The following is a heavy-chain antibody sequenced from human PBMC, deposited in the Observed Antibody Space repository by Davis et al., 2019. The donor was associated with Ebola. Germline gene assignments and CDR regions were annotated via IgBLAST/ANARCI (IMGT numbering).Heavy chain of an antibody. CDR2: INHSGST. Sequence: MPGGSLRLSCAVYGGSFSGYYWSWIRQPPGKGLEWSGEINHSGSTNYNPSLKSRVTISVDTSKNQFSLKLSSVTAADTAVYYCARGLTYYYDSSGYYWGQGTPVTVSS. CDR1: GGSFSGYY. V-gene: IGHV4-34*01. D-gene: IGHD3-22*01. CDR3: ARGLTYYYDSSGYY. J-gene: IGHJ4*02.